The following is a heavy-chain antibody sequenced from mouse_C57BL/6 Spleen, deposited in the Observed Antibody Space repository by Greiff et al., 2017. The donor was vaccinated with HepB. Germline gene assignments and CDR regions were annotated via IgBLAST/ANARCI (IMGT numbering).Heavy chain of an antibody. CDR1: GYTFTDYY. CDR3: ARCYYGSSYYFDY. CDR2: INPNNGGT. J-gene: IGHJ2*01. Sequence: EVQLQQSGPELVKPGASVKISCKASGYTFTDYYMNWVKQSHGKSLEWIGDINPNNGGTSYNQKFKGKATLTVDKSSSTAYMELRSLTSEDSAVYYCARCYYGSSYYFDYWGQSTTLTVSS. D-gene: IGHD1-1*01. V-gene: IGHV1-26*01.